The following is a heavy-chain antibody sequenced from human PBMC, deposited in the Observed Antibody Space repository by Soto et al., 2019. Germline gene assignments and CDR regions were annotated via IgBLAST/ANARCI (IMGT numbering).Heavy chain of an antibody. CDR3: ARGPRTTAIDSIDS. CDR2: INSGGLT. J-gene: IGHJ3*01. V-gene: IGHV4-59*10. D-gene: IGHD1-1*01. CDR1: GGALSGYY. Sequence: SETLSLTCNVYGGALSGYYWTWIRQPPGKGLEWVGRINSGGLTNYSPSLKSRATMSIDTSKKEVSLAMTSVTAADTAVYYCARGPRTTAIDSIDSWGRGTMVTVSS.